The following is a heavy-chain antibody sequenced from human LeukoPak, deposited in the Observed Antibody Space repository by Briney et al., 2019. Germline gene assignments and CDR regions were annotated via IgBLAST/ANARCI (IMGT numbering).Heavy chain of an antibody. CDR3: ARDVDWPLDY. CDR2: ISGYNGNT. Sequence: ASVKVSCKSSGYTFTNYAITWVRQAPGQGLERMGWISGYNGNTDYAQKFQGRVTMTTDTSTSTAYMELRSLTSDDTAVYFCARDVDWPLDYWGQGTLVTVST. J-gene: IGHJ4*02. D-gene: IGHD3/OR15-3a*01. V-gene: IGHV1-18*01. CDR1: GYTFTNYA.